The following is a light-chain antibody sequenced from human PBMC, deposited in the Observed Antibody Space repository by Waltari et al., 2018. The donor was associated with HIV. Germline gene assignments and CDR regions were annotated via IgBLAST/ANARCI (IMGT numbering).Light chain of an antibody. CDR3: CSYGSSATFVV. Sequence: QSALTQPASVSGSPGQSITLTCPETRSGVENSNLVSWYQHFRGKAPKLLIYEVTKRPSGISSRFSGSKSGNTASLTIFDLQAEDEATYYCCSYGSSATFVVFGGGTRVTV. CDR2: EVT. V-gene: IGLV2-23*02. J-gene: IGLJ2*01. CDR1: RSGVENSNL.